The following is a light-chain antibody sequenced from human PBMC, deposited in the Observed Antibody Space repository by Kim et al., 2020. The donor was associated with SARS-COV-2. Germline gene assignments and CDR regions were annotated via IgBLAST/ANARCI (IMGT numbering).Light chain of an antibody. V-gene: IGKV3-20*01. J-gene: IGKJ1*01. CDR2: GTS. Sequence: EIVLTQSPGNLSLFPGERATLSCRASLRLSGIYLAWYQQKPGQAPRLLISGTSSRATGIPDRFSGSGSGADFTLTINRLEPEDCAVYLCQHYGRSQRAWTFGQGTKVDIK. CDR3: QHYGRSQRAWT. CDR1: LRLSGIY.